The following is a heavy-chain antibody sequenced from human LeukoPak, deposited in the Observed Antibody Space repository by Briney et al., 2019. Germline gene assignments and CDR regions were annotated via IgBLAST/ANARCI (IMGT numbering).Heavy chain of an antibody. V-gene: IGHV1-3*01. J-gene: IGHJ4*02. Sequence: ASVKFSSKASGYSFSHYGVQWVRPAPGHTLEWMGWINAGSGDGKYSQKFQDRLTMTTDTSATTLYMELNSLRDEDTAVYYCARSGDNWSCDNWGQGTLVTVSS. CDR2: INAGSGDG. CDR3: ARSGDNWSCDN. D-gene: IGHD5-24*01. CDR1: GYSFSHYG.